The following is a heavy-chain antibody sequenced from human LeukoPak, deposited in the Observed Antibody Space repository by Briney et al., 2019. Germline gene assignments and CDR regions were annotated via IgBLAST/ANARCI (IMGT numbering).Heavy chain of an antibody. J-gene: IGHJ4*02. D-gene: IGHD3-3*01. CDR3: ARTQATDFWSGYYTTFDY. CDR2: ISSSSSYI. Sequence: PGGSLRLSCAASGFTFSSYSMNWVRQAPGKGLEWVSSISSSSSYIYYADSVKGRFTISRDNAKNSLYLQMNSLRAEDTAVYYCARTQATDFWSGYYTTFDYWGQGTLVTVSS. CDR1: GFTFSSYS. V-gene: IGHV3-21*01.